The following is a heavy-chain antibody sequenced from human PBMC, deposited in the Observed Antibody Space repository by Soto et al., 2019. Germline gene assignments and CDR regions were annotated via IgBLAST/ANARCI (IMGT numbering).Heavy chain of an antibody. CDR3: ARDHGIRGGDY. Sequence: QVQLQESGPGLVKPSQTLSLTCTVSGGSISSGDYYWSWIRQPPGKGLEWIGYIYYSGSTYYNPSLKSXATXSXATSKNQFSLKLSSVTAADTAVYYCARDHGIRGGDYWGQGTLVTVSS. J-gene: IGHJ4*02. D-gene: IGHD1-26*01. CDR2: IYYSGST. V-gene: IGHV4-30-4*01. CDR1: GGSISSGDYY.